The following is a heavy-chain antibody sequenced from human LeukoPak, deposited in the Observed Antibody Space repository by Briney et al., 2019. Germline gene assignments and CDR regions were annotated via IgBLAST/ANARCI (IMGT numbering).Heavy chain of an antibody. CDR1: TSTFRIYW. D-gene: IGHD6-19*01. CDR3: AGGSGWISDS. V-gene: IGHV3-7*01. J-gene: IGHJ4*02. Sequence: GGSLRLSCEASTSTFRIYWMNWVRQAPGKGLEWVANIKQDGSEKFYVDSVKGRFTISRDNAKNSVYLQMNSLRAEDTAVYYCAGGSGWISDSWGQGTQVTVSS. CDR2: IKQDGSEK.